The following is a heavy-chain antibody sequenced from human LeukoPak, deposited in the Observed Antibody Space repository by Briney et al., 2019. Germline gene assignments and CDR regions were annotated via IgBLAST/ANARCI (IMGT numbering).Heavy chain of an antibody. J-gene: IGHJ5*02. Sequence: SETLSLTCTVSGGSISSGGYYWSWIRQPPGKGLECIGYIYYSGSTYYNPSLKSRVTISIDTSKNQFSLKLSSVTAADTAVYYCARDNYGDQGRFDPWGQGTLVTVSS. CDR1: GGSISSGGYY. CDR3: ARDNYGDQGRFDP. V-gene: IGHV4-31*03. CDR2: IYYSGST. D-gene: IGHD4-17*01.